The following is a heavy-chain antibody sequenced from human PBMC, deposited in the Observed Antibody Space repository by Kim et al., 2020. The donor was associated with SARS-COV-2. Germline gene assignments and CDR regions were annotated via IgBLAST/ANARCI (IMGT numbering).Heavy chain of an antibody. CDR3: AREGGRDGGRYFDWLFR. V-gene: IGHV4-34*01. CDR1: GGSFSGYY. CDR2: INHSGST. Sequence: SETLSLTCAVYGGSFSGYYWSWIRQPPGKGLEWIGEINHSGSTNYNPSLKSRVTISVDTSKNQFSLKLSSVTAADTAVYYCAREGGRDGGRYFDWLFRRGQGTLVTVSS. J-gene: IGHJ4*02. D-gene: IGHD3-9*01.